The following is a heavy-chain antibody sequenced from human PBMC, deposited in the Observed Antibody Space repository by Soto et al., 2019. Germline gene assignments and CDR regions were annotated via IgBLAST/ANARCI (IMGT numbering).Heavy chain of an antibody. CDR3: AKDLTRQLAYWLNP. D-gene: IGHD6-6*01. V-gene: IGHV1-2*02. CDR1: GFSFTGYY. CDR2: INAHSGGT. J-gene: IGHJ5*02. Sequence: ASVKVSCKASGFSFTGYYIHWLRQAPGQGLEWMGWINAHSGGTEYAQKFQGRVTLTRDTSIATAYLTLTSLTSDDTALYYCAKDLTRQLAYWLNPWGQGTQVT.